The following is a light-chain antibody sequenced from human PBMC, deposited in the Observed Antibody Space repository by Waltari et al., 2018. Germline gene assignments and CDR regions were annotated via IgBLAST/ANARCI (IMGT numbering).Light chain of an antibody. CDR3: QQRSNWRYT. J-gene: IGKJ2*01. Sequence: EIVLTQSPATLSLSPGERATLSCRASQSVSSYLAWYQQKPGQAHRLLIYDASNRATGIPARFSGSGSGTDFTLTISSLEPEDFAVYYCQQRSNWRYTFGQGTKLEIK. CDR2: DAS. CDR1: QSVSSY. V-gene: IGKV3-11*01.